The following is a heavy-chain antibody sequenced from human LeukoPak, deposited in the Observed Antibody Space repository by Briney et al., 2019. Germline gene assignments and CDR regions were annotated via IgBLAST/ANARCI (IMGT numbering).Heavy chain of an antibody. CDR2: ISGSGGRT. CDR1: GFTFSSYA. Sequence: TGGSLTLSCTASGFTFSSYAMSWVRQAPGKGLEWVSAISGSGGRTYYADSVKGRFTISRDNSKNTVFLQMNILRVEDTAVYYCAKSLWFGELGFDCWGQGTLVTVSS. V-gene: IGHV3-23*01. J-gene: IGHJ4*02. D-gene: IGHD3-10*01. CDR3: AKSLWFGELGFDC.